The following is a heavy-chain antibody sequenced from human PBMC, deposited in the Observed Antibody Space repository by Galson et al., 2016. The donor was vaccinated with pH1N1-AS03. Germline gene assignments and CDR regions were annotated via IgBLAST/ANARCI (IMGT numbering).Heavy chain of an antibody. D-gene: IGHD2-15*01. Sequence: QSGAEVKRPGESLKISCQASGYIFSSYWIGWVRQRPGKGLEWMGIIWPADSDTKYSPSFHGQVTISVDTSLNTAYLQWSSLEASDTAMYFCAGQKYCSGGSCFLYYDAFDMWGQGTLVTVSS. CDR2: IWPADSDT. V-gene: IGHV5-51*01. CDR3: AGQKYCSGGSCFLYYDAFDM. CDR1: GYIFSSYW. J-gene: IGHJ3*02.